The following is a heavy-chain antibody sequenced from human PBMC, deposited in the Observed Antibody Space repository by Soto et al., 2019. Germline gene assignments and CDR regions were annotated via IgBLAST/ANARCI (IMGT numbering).Heavy chain of an antibody. J-gene: IGHJ4*02. D-gene: IGHD6-19*01. CDR3: ARGLGYFDY. Sequence: TSETLSLTCSVSGGSISRYYWSWIRQPPGKGLEWIGYIYYSGSPSYNPSLKSRVTMSVDTSKNQFSLNLNSVTAADTAVYYCARGLGYFDYWGRGTLVTVSS. V-gene: IGHV4-59*01. CDR2: IYYSGSP. CDR1: GGSISRYY.